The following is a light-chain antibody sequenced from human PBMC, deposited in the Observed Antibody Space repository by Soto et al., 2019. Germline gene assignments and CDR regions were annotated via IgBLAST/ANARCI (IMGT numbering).Light chain of an antibody. Sequence: EIVLTQSPGTLSLSPGERATLSCRASQSVSSSYVAWYQLKPGQAPRLFIYGASSRATGIPDRFSGSGSGTDFTLSISRLEPEDFEVYYCQKYGSSPPTFGGGTKVEIK. CDR3: QKYGSSPPT. CDR1: QSVSSSY. V-gene: IGKV3-20*01. CDR2: GAS. J-gene: IGKJ4*01.